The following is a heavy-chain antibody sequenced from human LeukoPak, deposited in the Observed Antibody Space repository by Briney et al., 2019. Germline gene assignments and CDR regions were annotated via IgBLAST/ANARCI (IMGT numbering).Heavy chain of an antibody. Sequence: GGSLRLSCAASGFTFSSYTMHWVRQAPGKGLEWVAVISYDGSNKYYADSVKGRFTISRDNSKNTLYLQMNSLRAEDTALYYCAKSDYGYYFDSWGQGTLVTVSS. CDR2: ISYDGSNK. CDR1: GFTFSSYT. J-gene: IGHJ4*02. CDR3: AKSDYGYYFDS. D-gene: IGHD4-17*01. V-gene: IGHV3-30-3*02.